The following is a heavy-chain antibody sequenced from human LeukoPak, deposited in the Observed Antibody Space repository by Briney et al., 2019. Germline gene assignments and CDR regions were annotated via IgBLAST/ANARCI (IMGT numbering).Heavy chain of an antibody. CDR1: GFTFDDYG. V-gene: IGHV3-20*04. CDR3: ASLHLAYNWKDY. J-gene: IGHJ4*02. Sequence: PGGSLRLSCAASGFTFDDYGMSWVRQAPGKGLEWVSGINWNGGSTGYADSVKGRFTISRDNAKNSLYLQMNSLRAEDTAVYYCASLHLAYNWKDYWGQGILVTVSS. CDR2: INWNGGST. D-gene: IGHD1-20*01.